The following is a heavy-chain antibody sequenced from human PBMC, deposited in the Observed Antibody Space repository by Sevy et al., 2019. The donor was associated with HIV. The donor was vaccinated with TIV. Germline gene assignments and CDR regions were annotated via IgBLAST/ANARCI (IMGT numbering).Heavy chain of an antibody. CDR2: VHYSGST. Sequence: SETLSLTCTVSGGSISSSSSYWGWIRQPPGKPLEWIGSVHYSGSTYYNPSLKSRVTISVDTSEGQFSLRLSSVTAADTAVYYCATYIAAVGSNWFDPWGQRTLVTVSS. CDR3: ATYIAAVGSNWFDP. CDR1: GGSISSSSSY. D-gene: IGHD6-13*01. V-gene: IGHV4-39*01. J-gene: IGHJ5*02.